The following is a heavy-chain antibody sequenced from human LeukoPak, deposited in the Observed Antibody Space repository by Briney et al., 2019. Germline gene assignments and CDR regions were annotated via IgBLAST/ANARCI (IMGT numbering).Heavy chain of an antibody. D-gene: IGHD4-11*01. CDR3: ARHGGTRVTLAEVYYFDY. Sequence: SETLSLTCTVSGGSISSSSYYWGWIRQPPEKGLEWIGSIYYTGGTYYGPSLKSRVTISVDTSKNQFSLKLSSVSAADTAVYYCARHGGTRVTLAEVYYFDYWGQGTLVTVSS. V-gene: IGHV4-39*01. CDR1: GGSISSSSYY. CDR2: IYYTGGT. J-gene: IGHJ4*02.